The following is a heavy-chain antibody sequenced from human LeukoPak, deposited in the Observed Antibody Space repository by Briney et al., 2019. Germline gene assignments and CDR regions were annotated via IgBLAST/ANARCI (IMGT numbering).Heavy chain of an antibody. CDR1: GYTLTELS. CDR2: FDPEDSET. V-gene: IGHV1-24*01. Sequence: ASVKVSCKVSGYTLTELSMHWVRQAPGKGLEWMGGFDPEDSETIYAQKFQGRVTMTEDTSTDTAYMELSSLRSEDTAVYYCATDPDHSSSSVYWGQGTLVTVSS. D-gene: IGHD6-13*01. J-gene: IGHJ4*02. CDR3: ATDPDHSSSSVY.